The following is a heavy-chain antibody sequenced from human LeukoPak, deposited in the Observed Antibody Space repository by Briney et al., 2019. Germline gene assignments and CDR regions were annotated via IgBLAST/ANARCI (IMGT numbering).Heavy chain of an antibody. CDR3: ARHLYGDYGPFDY. D-gene: IGHD4-17*01. CDR2: IYYSGST. CDR1: GGSISSSGYY. J-gene: IGHJ4*02. V-gene: IGHV4-39*01. Sequence: PSETLSLTCTVSGGSISSSGYYWGWIRQPPGKGLEWIGSIYYSGSTYYNPSLKSRVTISVDTSKNQCSLKVSSVTAADTALYYCARHLYGDYGPFDYWGQGTLVTVSS.